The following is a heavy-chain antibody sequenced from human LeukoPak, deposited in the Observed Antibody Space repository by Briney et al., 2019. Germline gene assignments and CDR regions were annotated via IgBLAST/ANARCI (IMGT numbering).Heavy chain of an antibody. CDR2: IIPILGIA. CDR1: GGTFSSYA. Sequence: SVKVSCKASGGTFSSYAISWVRQAPGQGLEWMGRIIPILGIANYAQKFQGRVTITADKSTSTAYMELSSLRSEDTAVYYCARDSTYSGSYYSPFDYWGQGTLVTVSS. D-gene: IGHD1-26*01. CDR3: ARDSTYSGSYYSPFDY. V-gene: IGHV1-69*04. J-gene: IGHJ4*02.